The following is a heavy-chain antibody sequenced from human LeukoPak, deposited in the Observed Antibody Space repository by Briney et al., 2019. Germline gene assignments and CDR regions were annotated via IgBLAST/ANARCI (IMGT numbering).Heavy chain of an antibody. V-gene: IGHV3-23*01. Sequence: GGSLRLSCVAAGFTFSDYAMSWVRQAPGKGLEWVSGISDSGGSTYYADSVKGRCTISRDNSKNTVSLQMNNLRAEDTAVYFCARHDSFIPYWGQGTLVTVTS. CDR3: ARHDSFIPY. CDR2: ISDSGGST. D-gene: IGHD3-16*02. CDR1: GFTFSDYA. J-gene: IGHJ4*02.